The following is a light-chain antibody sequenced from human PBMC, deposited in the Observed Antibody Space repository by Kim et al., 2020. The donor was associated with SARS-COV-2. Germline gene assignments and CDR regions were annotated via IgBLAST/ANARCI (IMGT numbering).Light chain of an antibody. V-gene: IGKV3-20*01. Sequence: SPGERATLSCRASQSVSSTYFAWYQQKPGQAPRLLIYGASIRATGIPDRFSGSGSGTDFTLTISRLEPEDFAVYYCQQYGSSQWTFGQGTKVDIK. J-gene: IGKJ1*01. CDR1: QSVSSTY. CDR3: QQYGSSQWT. CDR2: GAS.